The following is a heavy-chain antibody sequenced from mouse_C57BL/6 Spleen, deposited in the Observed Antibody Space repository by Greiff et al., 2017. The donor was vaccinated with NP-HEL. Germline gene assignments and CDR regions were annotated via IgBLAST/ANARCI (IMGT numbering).Heavy chain of an antibody. CDR3: ASSNYYGSSTAWFAY. CDR2: IDPSDSYT. Sequence: QVQLQQPGAELVKPGASVKLSCKASGYTFTSYWMQWVKQRPGQGLEWIGEIDPSDSYTNSNQKFKGKATLTVDTASSTAYMQLSSLTSEDSAVYYCASSNYYGSSTAWFAYWGQGTLVTVSA. CDR1: GYTFTSYW. V-gene: IGHV1-50*01. D-gene: IGHD1-1*01. J-gene: IGHJ3*01.